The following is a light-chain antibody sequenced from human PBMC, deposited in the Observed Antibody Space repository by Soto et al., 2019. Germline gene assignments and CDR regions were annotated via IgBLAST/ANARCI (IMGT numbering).Light chain of an antibody. CDR3: QQYNSWPLT. J-gene: IGKJ4*01. Sequence: DIQMTQSPSSLSASVGARVPITCQASQNINNYLNWYQQKPGKAPKPLIYGTSSLQSGVPSRFSGSGSGTEFTLSISSLQSEDFAVYYCQQYNSWPLTFGGGTKVDIK. CDR2: GTS. CDR1: QNINNY. V-gene: IGKV1-16*01.